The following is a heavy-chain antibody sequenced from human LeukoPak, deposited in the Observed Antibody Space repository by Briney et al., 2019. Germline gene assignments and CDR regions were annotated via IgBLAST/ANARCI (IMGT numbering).Heavy chain of an antibody. J-gene: IGHJ4*02. CDR3: TRRDFGYYDSSAYLDY. Sequence: GGSLRLSCAASGFTFSSYSMNWVRQAPGKGLEWVSSISSSSSYIYYADSVKGRFTISRDNAKNSLYLQMNSLRAEDTAVYYCTRRDFGYYDSSAYLDYWGQGTLVTVSS. CDR2: ISSSSSYI. D-gene: IGHD3-22*01. CDR1: GFTFSSYS. V-gene: IGHV3-21*04.